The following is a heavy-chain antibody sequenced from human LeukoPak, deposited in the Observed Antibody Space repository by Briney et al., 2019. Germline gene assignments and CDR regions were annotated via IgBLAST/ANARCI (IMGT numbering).Heavy chain of an antibody. D-gene: IGHD5-12*01. CDR1: GGTFSSYT. J-gene: IGHJ4*02. Sequence: GSSVKVSCKASGGTFSSYTISWVRQAPGQGLEWMGRIIPILGIANYAQKFQGRVTITADKSTSTAYMELSSLGSEDTAVYYCARVYSGYDGPFDYWGQGTLVTVSS. CDR2: IIPILGIA. CDR3: ARVYSGYDGPFDY. V-gene: IGHV1-69*02.